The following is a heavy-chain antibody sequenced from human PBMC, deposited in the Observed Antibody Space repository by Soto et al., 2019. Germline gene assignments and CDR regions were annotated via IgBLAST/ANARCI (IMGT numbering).Heavy chain of an antibody. CDR3: ARTTPYSSGWSMRGEAFDI. J-gene: IGHJ3*02. V-gene: IGHV2-26*01. CDR1: GFSLSNARMG. CDR2: IFSNDEK. D-gene: IGHD6-19*01. Sequence: QVTLKESGPVLVKPTETLTLICTVSGFSLSNARMGVSWIRQPPGKALEWLAHIFSNDEKSYSTSLKSRLTISKDTSKSQVVLTMTNMDPVDTATYYCARTTPYSSGWSMRGEAFDIWGQGTMVTVSS.